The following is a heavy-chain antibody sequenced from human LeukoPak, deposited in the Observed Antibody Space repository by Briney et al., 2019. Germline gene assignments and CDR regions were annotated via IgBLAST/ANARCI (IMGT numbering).Heavy chain of an antibody. Sequence: GGSLRLSCAASGFTFSTYAMTWVRQAPGKGLEWVSSISGSGGRTYYADSVRGRFTISRDNSKNTLYLQMNSLRADDTAVYYCARVKVEMATIGWLDPWGQGTLVTVSS. V-gene: IGHV3-23*01. J-gene: IGHJ5*02. CDR3: ARVKVEMATIGWLDP. D-gene: IGHD5-24*01. CDR2: ISGSGGRT. CDR1: GFTFSTYA.